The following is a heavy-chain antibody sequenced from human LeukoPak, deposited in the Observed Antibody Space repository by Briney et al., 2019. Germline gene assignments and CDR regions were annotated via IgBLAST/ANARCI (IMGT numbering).Heavy chain of an antibody. V-gene: IGHV3-21*01. D-gene: IGHD3-22*01. J-gene: IGHJ6*03. CDR2: ISSSSSYI. Sequence: GGSLRLSCAASGFTFSSYSMNWVRQAPGKGLEWVSSISSSSSYIYYADSVKGRFTISRDNAKNSLYLQMNSPRAEDTAVYYCAKSSMIVYYYMDVWGKGTTVTISS. CDR1: GFTFSSYS. CDR3: AKSSMIVYYYMDV.